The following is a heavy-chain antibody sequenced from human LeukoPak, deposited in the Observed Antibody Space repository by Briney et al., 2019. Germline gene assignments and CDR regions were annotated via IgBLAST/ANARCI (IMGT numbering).Heavy chain of an antibody. V-gene: IGHV3-74*01. J-gene: IGHJ2*01. CDR1: GFTFSSYW. CDR2: VMSDVSNT. CDR3: TRVGDYGGNWAWYFDL. D-gene: IGHD4-23*01. Sequence: GGSLRLSCPASGFTFSSYWMHWVRQAPGKGLVWVSLVMSDVSNTIYADYVKGLFTISRDNAKNTLYLQMISLRAEDTAVYYCTRVGDYGGNWAWYFDLWGRGTLVTVSS.